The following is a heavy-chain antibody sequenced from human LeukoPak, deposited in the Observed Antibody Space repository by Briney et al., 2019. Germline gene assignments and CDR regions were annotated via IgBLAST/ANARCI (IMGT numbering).Heavy chain of an antibody. CDR1: GYTFSDYT. CDR3: ARDRVGSGWPRPYYFEV. CDR2: INPNTGAT. J-gene: IGHJ4*02. V-gene: IGHV1-2*02. D-gene: IGHD6-19*01. Sequence: ASVKVSCKASGYTFSDYTIHWVRQAPGQGLEWMGWINPNTGATHSAQKFQGRITMTRDSSISTAYMDLSRLRSDDTAVYYCARDRVGSGWPRPYYFEVWGQGTLVTVSS.